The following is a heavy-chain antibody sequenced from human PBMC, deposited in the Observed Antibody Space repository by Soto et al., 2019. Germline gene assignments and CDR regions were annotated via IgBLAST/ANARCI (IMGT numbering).Heavy chain of an antibody. J-gene: IGHJ4*02. CDR2: MNPNSGNT. V-gene: IGHV1-8*01. D-gene: IGHD1-26*01. CDR1: GYSFTDYD. Sequence: ASVKVSCKTSGYSFTDYDIHWVRQATGQGLEWMGWMNPNSGNTGYAQKFQGRVTMTRNTSISTAYMELSSLRAEDTAVYYCARDKVGAIDYWGQGTLVTVSS. CDR3: ARDKVGAIDY.